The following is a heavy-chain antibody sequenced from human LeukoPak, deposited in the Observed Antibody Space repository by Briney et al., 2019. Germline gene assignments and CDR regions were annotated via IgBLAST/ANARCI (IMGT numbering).Heavy chain of an antibody. CDR2: IYYSGST. V-gene: IGHV4-59*01. CDR1: GGSISSYY. J-gene: IGHJ4*02. CDR3: ARVRLVGYDILTGYYSFDY. D-gene: IGHD3-9*01. Sequence: PSETLSLTCTVSGGSISSYYWSWTRQPPGKGLEWIGYIYYSGSTNYNPSLKSRVTISIDTSKKRFSLKLSSVTAADTAVYYCARVRLVGYDILTGYYSFDYWGQGTLVTVSS.